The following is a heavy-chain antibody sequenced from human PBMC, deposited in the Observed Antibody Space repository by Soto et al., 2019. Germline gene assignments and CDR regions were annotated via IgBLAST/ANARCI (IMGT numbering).Heavy chain of an antibody. V-gene: IGHV4-61*01. CDR3: ARGIAAAGTRGGIYYYYGMDV. J-gene: IGHJ6*02. D-gene: IGHD6-13*01. Sequence: SETLSLTCTVSGVSVSGSSCWTWIRQAPGKGLEWIGCIFYNGTTNYNPSLRSPVTISVDTSKNQFSLKVTSVTAADTAVYYCARGIAAAGTRGGIYYYYGMDVWGQGTTVTVSS. CDR1: GVSVSGSSC. CDR2: IFYNGTT.